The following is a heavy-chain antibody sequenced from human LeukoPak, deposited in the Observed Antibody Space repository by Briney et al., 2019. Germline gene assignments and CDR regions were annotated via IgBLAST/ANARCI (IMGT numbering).Heavy chain of an antibody. D-gene: IGHD1-26*01. CDR2: IIPIFGTA. Sequence: SVKVSCKASVGTFSSYAISWVRQAPGQGLEWMGGIIPIFGTANYAQKFQGRVTITTDESTSTAYMELSSLRSEDTAVYYCARGGAIPFNWFDPWGQGTLVTVSS. J-gene: IGHJ5*02. CDR1: VGTFSSYA. V-gene: IGHV1-69*05. CDR3: ARGGAIPFNWFDP.